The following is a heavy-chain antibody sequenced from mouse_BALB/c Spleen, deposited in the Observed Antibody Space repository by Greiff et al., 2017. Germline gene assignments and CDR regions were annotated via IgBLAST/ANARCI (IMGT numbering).Heavy chain of an antibody. CDR2: ISYDGSN. V-gene: IGHV3-6*02. Sequence: DVKLVESGPGLVKPSQSLSLTCSVTGYSITSGYYWNWIRQFPGNKLEWMGLISYDGSNNYNPSLKNRISITRDTSKNQFFLKLNSVTTEDTATYYCARDPPPMITTRYFDVWGAGTTVTVSS. J-gene: IGHJ1*01. D-gene: IGHD2-4*01. CDR3: ARDPPPMITTRYFDV. CDR1: GYSITSGYY.